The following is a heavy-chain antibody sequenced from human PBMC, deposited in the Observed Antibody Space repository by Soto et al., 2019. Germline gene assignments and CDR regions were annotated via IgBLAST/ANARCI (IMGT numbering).Heavy chain of an antibody. D-gene: IGHD3-3*01. J-gene: IGHJ4*02. CDR1: GGSISNYY. Sequence: LSLTCTVDGGSISNYYCNWIRQPAGKGLEWIVRIDTSGSTNYNPSLKSRVTMSVDTSKQEFSPKLSSVTPEHTALYYWARGDQAFWSYQLDYWGRGALLTVSS. CDR3: ARGDQAFWSYQLDY. V-gene: IGHV4-4*07. CDR2: IDTSGST.